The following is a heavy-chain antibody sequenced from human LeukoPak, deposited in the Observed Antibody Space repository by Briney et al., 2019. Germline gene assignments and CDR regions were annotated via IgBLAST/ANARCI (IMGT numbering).Heavy chain of an antibody. Sequence: PGGSLRLSCAASGFTFSSYWMSWVRQAPGKGLEWVANIKQDGSEKYYVDSVKGRFTISRDNAKNSLYLQMNSLRAEDTAVYYCARDGYYDFWSGSDAFDIWGQGTMVTVSS. D-gene: IGHD3-3*01. J-gene: IGHJ3*02. CDR1: GFTFSSYW. CDR2: IKQDGSEK. V-gene: IGHV3-7*03. CDR3: ARDGYYDFWSGSDAFDI.